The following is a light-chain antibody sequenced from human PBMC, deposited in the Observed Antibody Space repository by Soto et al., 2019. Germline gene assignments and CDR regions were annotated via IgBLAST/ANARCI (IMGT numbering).Light chain of an antibody. CDR3: SSYTNSGTYV. Sequence: QSVLTQPASVSGSPGQSITISCTGTSSVVGSYNYVSWYQQDPGKAPKLIFYDVSNRPSGVSDRFSVSKSGNTASLTISNLQAEDEAAYYCSSYTNSGTYVFGTGTKATVL. CDR1: SSVVGSYNY. J-gene: IGLJ1*01. V-gene: IGLV2-14*01. CDR2: DVS.